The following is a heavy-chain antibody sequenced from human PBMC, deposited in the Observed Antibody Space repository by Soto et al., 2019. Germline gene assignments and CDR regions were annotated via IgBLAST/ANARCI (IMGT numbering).Heavy chain of an antibody. Sequence: EVQLVESGGGLVQPGRSLRLSCAASGFTFDDYAMHWVRQAPGKGLEWVSGISWNSGSIGYADSVKGRFTISRDNAKNSMYLQINSLRAEDTAFYYCAKDMSPTVTTSFDYWGQVTLVTVS. J-gene: IGHJ4*02. V-gene: IGHV3-9*01. CDR2: ISWNSGSI. CDR3: AKDMSPTVTTSFDY. CDR1: GFTFDDYA. D-gene: IGHD4-17*01.